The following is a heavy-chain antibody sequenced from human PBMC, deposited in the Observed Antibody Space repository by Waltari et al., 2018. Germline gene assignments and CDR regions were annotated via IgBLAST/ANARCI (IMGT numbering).Heavy chain of an antibody. CDR2: IYHSGST. V-gene: IGHV4-38-2*02. Sequence: QVQLQESGPGLVKPSETLSLTCAVSGYSISSGYYWGWIRQPPGKGLEWIGSIYHSGSTYYNPSHKSRVTISVDTSKNQFSLKLSSVTAADTAVYYCARDVDTAMVKDYWGQGTLVTVSS. J-gene: IGHJ4*02. CDR1: GYSISSGYY. D-gene: IGHD5-18*01. CDR3: ARDVDTAMVKDY.